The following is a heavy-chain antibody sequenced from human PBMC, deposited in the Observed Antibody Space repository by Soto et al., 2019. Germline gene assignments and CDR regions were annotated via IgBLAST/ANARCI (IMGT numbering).Heavy chain of an antibody. CDR1: GYTFTGYY. D-gene: IGHD2-2*01. CDR2: INPNSGGT. V-gene: IGHV1-2*04. CDR3: AREVCISTSCYSGYYYGMDV. J-gene: IGHJ6*02. Sequence: ASVKVSCKASGYTFTGYYMHWVRQAPGQGLEWMGWINPNSGGTNYAQKFQGWVTMTRDTSISTAYMELSSLRSEDTAVYYCAREVCISTSCYSGYYYGMDVWGQGTTVTVSS.